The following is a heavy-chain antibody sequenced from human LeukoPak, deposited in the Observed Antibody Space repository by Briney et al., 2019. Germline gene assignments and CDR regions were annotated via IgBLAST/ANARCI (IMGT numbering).Heavy chain of an antibody. CDR2: ISYDGSNK. J-gene: IGHJ4*02. V-gene: IGHV3-30*18. D-gene: IGHD3-22*01. CDR3: AKLSLRNLYYYDSSGPTNFDY. Sequence: GGSLRLSCAASGFTFSSYGMHWVRQAPGKGLEWVAVISYDGSNKYYADSVKGRFTISRDNSKNTLYLQMNSLRAEDTAVYYCAKLSLRNLYYYDSSGPTNFDYWGQGTLVTVSS. CDR1: GFTFSSYG.